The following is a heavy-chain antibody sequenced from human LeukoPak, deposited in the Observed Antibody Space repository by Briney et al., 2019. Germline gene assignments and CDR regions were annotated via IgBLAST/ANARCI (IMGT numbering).Heavy chain of an antibody. CDR3: ARGIGNYYYMDV. J-gene: IGHJ6*03. V-gene: IGHV4-34*01. CDR2: INHSGST. Sequence: SETLSLTCAVYGGSFSGYYWSWIRQPPGKGLEWIGEINHSGSTNYNPSLKSRVTISVDTPKNQFSLKLSSVTAADTAVYYCARGIGNYYYMDVWGKGTTVTVSS. CDR1: GGSFSGYY. D-gene: IGHD3-10*01.